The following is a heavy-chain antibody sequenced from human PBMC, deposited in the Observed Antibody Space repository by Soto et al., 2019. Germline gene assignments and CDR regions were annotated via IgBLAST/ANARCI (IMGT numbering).Heavy chain of an antibody. CDR1: GGTFSSYT. Sequence: QVQLVQSGAEVKKPGSSVKVSCKASGGTFSSYTISWVRQAPGQGLEWMGRIIPILGIANYAQKFQGRVTITADKSTSTAYMELSSLRSEDTAVYYCERDRDIRAFDIWGQGTMVTVSS. CDR3: ERDRDIRAFDI. J-gene: IGHJ3*02. V-gene: IGHV1-69*08. CDR2: IIPILGIA. D-gene: IGHD2-15*01.